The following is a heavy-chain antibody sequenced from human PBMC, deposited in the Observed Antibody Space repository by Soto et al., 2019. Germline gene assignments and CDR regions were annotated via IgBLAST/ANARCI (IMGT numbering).Heavy chain of an antibody. CDR1: GFTFSNYG. Sequence: EVQQLESGGGLIQPGASLRLSCEASGFTFSNYGMTWVRLAPGKGLEWVSTISGSGGRTFYADPVKGRFTISRDNSKNTLYLQMNSLRAENTAVYYCAKERIASTLADFFDYWGQGTLVTVSS. CDR3: AKERIASTLADFFDY. V-gene: IGHV3-23*01. D-gene: IGHD2-21*01. J-gene: IGHJ4*02. CDR2: ISGSGGRT.